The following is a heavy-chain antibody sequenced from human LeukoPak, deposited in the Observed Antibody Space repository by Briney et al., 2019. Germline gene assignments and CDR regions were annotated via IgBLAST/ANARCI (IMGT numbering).Heavy chain of an antibody. V-gene: IGHV4-31*03. CDR3: ARNGRSGWYYYFDY. D-gene: IGHD6-19*01. CDR1: GGSISSGGYY. Sequence: SQTLSLTCTVSGGSISSGGYYWSWIRQHPGKGLEWIGYIYYSGSTYYNPSLKSRVTISVDTSKNQFSLKLSSVTAADTAVYYCARNGRSGWYYYFDYWGQGTLVTVSS. J-gene: IGHJ4*02. CDR2: IYYSGST.